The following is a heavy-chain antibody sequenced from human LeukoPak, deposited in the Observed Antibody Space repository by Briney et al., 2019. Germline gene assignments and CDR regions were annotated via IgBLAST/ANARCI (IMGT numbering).Heavy chain of an antibody. CDR2: IKQDGSGK. CDR1: GFTFSSYW. V-gene: IGHV3-7*01. Sequence: GGSLRLSCAASGFTFSSYWMSWVRQAPGKGLEWVANIKQDGSGKYYVDSVKGRFTISRDNAKNSLYLQMNSLRAEDTAVYYCARGLARDGGYFDYWGQGTLVTVSS. J-gene: IGHJ4*02. CDR3: ARGLARDGGYFDY. D-gene: IGHD2-15*01.